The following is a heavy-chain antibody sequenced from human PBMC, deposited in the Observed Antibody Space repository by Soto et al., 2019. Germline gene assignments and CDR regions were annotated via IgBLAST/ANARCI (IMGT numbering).Heavy chain of an antibody. CDR2: IYYSGST. J-gene: IGHJ4*02. CDR1: GGSISSSSYY. CDR3: ARHEWEPREYYFDY. D-gene: IGHD1-26*01. Sequence: KASETLSLTCTVSGGSISSSSYYWGWIRQPPGKGLEWIGSIYYSGSTYYNPSLKSRVTISVDTSKNQFSLKLSSVTAADTAVYYCARHEWEPREYYFDYWGQGTLVTVSS. V-gene: IGHV4-39*01.